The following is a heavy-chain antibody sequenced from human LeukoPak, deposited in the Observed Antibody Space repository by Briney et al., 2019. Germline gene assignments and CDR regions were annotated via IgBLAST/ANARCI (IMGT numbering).Heavy chain of an antibody. CDR3: ARDWSSKYPFYYGMDV. D-gene: IGHD4-11*01. CDR1: GFTFSSHA. J-gene: IGHJ6*02. CDR2: ISGSGASI. V-gene: IGHV3-23*01. Sequence: GGSLRLSCAASGFTFSSHALSWVRQAPGKGLEWVSIISGSGASIYQADSVKGRFTISRDNSKDTLYLQMNSLRAEDTAVYYCARDWSSKYPFYYGMDVWGQGTTVTVSS.